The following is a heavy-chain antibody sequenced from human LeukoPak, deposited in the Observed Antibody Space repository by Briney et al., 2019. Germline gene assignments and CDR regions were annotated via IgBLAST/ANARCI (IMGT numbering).Heavy chain of an antibody. CDR2: IYHSGST. J-gene: IGHJ4*02. CDR1: GYSISSGYY. D-gene: IGHD3-10*01. CDR3: ATHRGETVYFDY. Sequence: SETLSLTCAVSGYSISSGYYWGWIRQPPGKGLEWIGSIYHSGSTYYNPSLKSRVTISVDTSKNQFSLKLSSVTAADTAVYYCATHRGETVYFDYWGQGTLVTVSS. V-gene: IGHV4-38-2*01.